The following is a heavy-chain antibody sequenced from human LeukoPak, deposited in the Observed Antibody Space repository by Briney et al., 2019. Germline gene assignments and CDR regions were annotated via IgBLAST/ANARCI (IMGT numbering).Heavy chain of an antibody. CDR1: GGSISSYY. CDR2: IYYSGST. Sequence: SETLSLTCTVSGGSISSYYWSWIRQPPGKGLECIGYIYYSGSTNYIPSLKSRVTISVDTSKNQFSLRLSSVTAADTAVYYCARHGGSYSFDYWGQGTLVTVSS. J-gene: IGHJ4*02. V-gene: IGHV4-59*08. CDR3: ARHGGSYSFDY. D-gene: IGHD1-26*01.